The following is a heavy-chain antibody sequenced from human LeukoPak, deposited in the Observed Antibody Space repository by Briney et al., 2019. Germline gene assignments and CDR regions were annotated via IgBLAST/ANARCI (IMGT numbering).Heavy chain of an antibody. Sequence: SETLSLTCAVYGGSFSGYYWSWIRQPPGKGLEWIGEINHSGSTNYNSSLKSRVTISVDTSKNQFSLKLSSVTAADTAVYYCARERNYYGSGRLDYWGQGTPVTVSS. D-gene: IGHD3-10*01. CDR1: GGSFSGYY. CDR3: ARERNYYGSGRLDY. J-gene: IGHJ4*02. V-gene: IGHV4-34*01. CDR2: INHSGST.